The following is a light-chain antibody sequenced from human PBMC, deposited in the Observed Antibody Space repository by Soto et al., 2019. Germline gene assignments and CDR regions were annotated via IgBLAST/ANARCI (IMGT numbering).Light chain of an antibody. V-gene: IGKV3D-20*02. CDR1: QSVSSRY. J-gene: IGKJ5*01. CDR3: QQRSNWPPIT. CDR2: GTS. Sequence: EIVLTQPPGTLSLTPGERATLFCRASQSVSSRYFAWYLQKPGQAPRLLIYGTSSRATGIPDRFSGSGSGTDFTLTISSLEPEDFAVYYCQQRSNWPPITFGQGTLLEI.